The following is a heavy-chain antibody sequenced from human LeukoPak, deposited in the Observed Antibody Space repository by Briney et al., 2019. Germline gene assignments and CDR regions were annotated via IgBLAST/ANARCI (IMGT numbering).Heavy chain of an antibody. CDR3: ARHLLPSNWFDP. CDR2: ISSSGSTI. J-gene: IGHJ5*02. CDR1: GFTFSSYE. Sequence: GGSLRLSCAASGFTFSSYEMNWVRQAPGKGLEWVSYISSSGSTIYYADSVKGRFTISRDNAKNSLYLQMNSLRAEDTAVYYCARHLLPSNWFDPWGQGTLVTVSS. V-gene: IGHV3-48*03. D-gene: IGHD3-22*01.